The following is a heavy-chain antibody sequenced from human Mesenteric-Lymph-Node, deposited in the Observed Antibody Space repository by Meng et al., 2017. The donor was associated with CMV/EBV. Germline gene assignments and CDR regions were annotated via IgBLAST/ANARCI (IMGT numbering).Heavy chain of an antibody. Sequence: GGSLRLSCAVSGLTFTDYAMSWVRQAPGKGLEWVSTISGNGGSTYYADSVKGRFTISRDNSKNTLFLQMNSLGAEDTAIYYCAKSGGGRYEGYGMDVWGQGTTVTVSS. CDR1: GLTFTDYA. J-gene: IGHJ6*02. V-gene: IGHV3-23*01. CDR3: AKSGGGRYEGYGMDV. D-gene: IGHD1-26*01. CDR2: ISGNGGST.